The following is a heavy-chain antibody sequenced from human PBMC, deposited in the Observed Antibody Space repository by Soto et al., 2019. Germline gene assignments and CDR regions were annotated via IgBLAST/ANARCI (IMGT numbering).Heavy chain of an antibody. J-gene: IGHJ2*01. V-gene: IGHV4-31*03. CDR1: GGSISSGGYY. CDR3: ARGITGTKNGYFDL. D-gene: IGHD1-20*01. Sequence: QVQLQESGPGLVKPSQTLSLTCTVSGGSISSGGYYWSWIRQHPGKGLEWIGYIHYSGSTYYNPSLKSRVTISVDTSKNQFSLKLSSVTAADTAVYYCARGITGTKNGYFDLWGRGTLVTVSS. CDR2: IHYSGST.